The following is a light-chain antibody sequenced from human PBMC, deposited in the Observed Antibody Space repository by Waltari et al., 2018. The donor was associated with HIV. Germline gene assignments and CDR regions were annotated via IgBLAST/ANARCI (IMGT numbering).Light chain of an antibody. CDR2: MNN. Sequence: QSVLTQPPSASGIPGRRVTTSCSGSSSNSGSNYGYWYEHPPGTAPKLLIYMNNQRPSGVPDRFSGSKSGTSASLAISGLRSEDEADYYCAAWDASLSAWVFGGGTKLTVL. V-gene: IGLV1-47*01. J-gene: IGLJ3*02. CDR1: SSNSGSNY. CDR3: AAWDASLSAWV.